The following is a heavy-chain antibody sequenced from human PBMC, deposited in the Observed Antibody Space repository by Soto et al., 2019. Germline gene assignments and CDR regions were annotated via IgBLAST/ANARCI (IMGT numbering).Heavy chain of an antibody. V-gene: IGHV4-30-2*02. CDR3: ARLTGNNWFDP. CDR2: MYHTGTS. Sequence: SETLSLTCAVSGGSISSGGYSWSWIRQPPGKGLEWIGYMYHTGTSGSNPSLKSRVTMSVDTSNNQFSLKLNSLTAADTAVYYCARLTGNNWFDPWGQGTLVTVSS. D-gene: IGHD3-9*01. J-gene: IGHJ5*02. CDR1: GGSISSGGYS.